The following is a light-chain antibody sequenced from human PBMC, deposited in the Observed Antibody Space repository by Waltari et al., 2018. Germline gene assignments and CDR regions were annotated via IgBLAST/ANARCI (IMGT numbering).Light chain of an antibody. CDR1: SSAFGNYNH. CDR2: EVS. V-gene: IGLV2-14*01. J-gene: IGLJ3*02. CDR3: SSVTSTTTWV. Sequence: QSALTQPASVSGSPGQSITISCTGTSSAFGNYNHVSWFQQHPAKAPKRIIEEVSDRPSGVSDRFAGNKSAKTASLTISGLQAEDEAHYYCSSVTSTTTWVFGGGTKLTVL.